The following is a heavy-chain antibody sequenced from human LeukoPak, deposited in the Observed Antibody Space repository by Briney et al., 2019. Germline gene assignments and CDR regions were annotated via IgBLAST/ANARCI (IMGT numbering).Heavy chain of an antibody. CDR1: GYTFTSYY. V-gene: IGHV1-46*01. Sequence: GASVKVSCKASGYTFTSYYMHWVRQAPGQGLEWMGIINPSGGSTSYAQKFQGRVTMTRDTSTSTVYMELSSLRSEDTAVYYCARVESVDYGDYGWIDYWGQGTLVTVSS. D-gene: IGHD4-17*01. J-gene: IGHJ4*02. CDR2: INPSGGST. CDR3: ARVESVDYGDYGWIDY.